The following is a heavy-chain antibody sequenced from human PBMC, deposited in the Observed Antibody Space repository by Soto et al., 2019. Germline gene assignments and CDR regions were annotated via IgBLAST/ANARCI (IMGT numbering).Heavy chain of an antibody. D-gene: IGHD6-13*01. Sequence: QVQLVQSGAEVKKPGSSVKVSCKASGGTFSSYAISWVRQAPGQGLEWMGGIIPIFGTADYAQKFQGRVTITADESTSTAYKEVRSRRSADTAVYYCSGRIAAAGTPLGPRDFYGMDVWGQGTTVTVSS. CDR3: SGRIAAAGTPLGPRDFYGMDV. CDR1: GGTFSSYA. V-gene: IGHV1-69*12. J-gene: IGHJ6*02. CDR2: IIPIFGTA.